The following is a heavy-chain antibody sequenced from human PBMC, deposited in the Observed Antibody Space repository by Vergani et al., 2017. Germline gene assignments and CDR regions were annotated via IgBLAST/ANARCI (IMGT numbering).Heavy chain of an antibody. D-gene: IGHD3-22*01. V-gene: IGHV4-30-2*01. Sequence: QLQLQESDSRLVNPSQTLSLTCTLSGDAISRDTYSWNWVRQPPGKPLEWIGSVYYSGTTYYNPSLGGRVTMSIDKSKNHFSLTLTSVTAADSAVYYCARCFRDEGMIYGGTVENWFDPWGQGTLVTVSS. J-gene: IGHJ5*02. CDR3: ARCFRDEGMIYGGTVENWFDP. CDR1: GDAISRDTYS. CDR2: VYYSGTT.